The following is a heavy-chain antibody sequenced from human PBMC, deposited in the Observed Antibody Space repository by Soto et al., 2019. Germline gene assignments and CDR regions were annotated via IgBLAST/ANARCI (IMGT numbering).Heavy chain of an antibody. CDR2: ISFDGNNK. CDR1: GLTFSNYG. D-gene: IGHD3-10*01. V-gene: IGHV3-30*03. CDR3: APAGGSGSYWLLRFDS. Sequence: GGSLRLSCAASGLTFSNYGMHWVRQAPGKGLEWVAVISFDGNNKFYADSVKGRFAISRDTSENTLYLQLTSLRTEDTAGYYFAPAGGSGSYWLLRFDSWGAGTMVTVSS. J-gene: IGHJ4*02.